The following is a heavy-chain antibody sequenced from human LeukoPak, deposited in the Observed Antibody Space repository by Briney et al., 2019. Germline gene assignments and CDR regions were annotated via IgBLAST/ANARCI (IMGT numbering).Heavy chain of an antibody. Sequence: SETLSLTCAVYGGSFSDYYWSWIRQPPGEGLEWIGEINHSGSTNYNPSLKSRVTISVDTSKNQFSLKLSSVTAADTAVYYCARDWVDDDFDIWGQGTMVTVSS. CDR1: GGSFSDYY. CDR2: INHSGST. J-gene: IGHJ3*02. D-gene: IGHD7-27*01. CDR3: ARDWVDDDFDI. V-gene: IGHV4-34*01.